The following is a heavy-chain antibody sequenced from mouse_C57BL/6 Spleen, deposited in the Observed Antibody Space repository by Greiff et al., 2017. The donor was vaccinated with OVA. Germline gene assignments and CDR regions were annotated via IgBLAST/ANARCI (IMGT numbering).Heavy chain of an antibody. D-gene: IGHD1-1*01. CDR2: INPNNGGT. CDR1: GYTFTDYN. V-gene: IGHV1-18*01. J-gene: IGHJ3*01. Sequence: EVQLQQSGPELVKPGASVKIPCKASGYTFTDYNMDWVKQSHGKSLESIGDINPNNGGTIYNQKFKGKATLTVDKSSSTAYMELRSLTSEDTAVYYCARSSYYGSSPAWFAYWGQGTLVTVSA. CDR3: ARSSYYGSSPAWFAY.